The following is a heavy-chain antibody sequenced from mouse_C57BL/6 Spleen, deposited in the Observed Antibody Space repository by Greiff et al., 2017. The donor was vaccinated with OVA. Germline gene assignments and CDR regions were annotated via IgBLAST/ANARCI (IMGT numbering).Heavy chain of an antibody. D-gene: IGHD1-1*01. CDR2: IDPSDSET. V-gene: IGHV1-52*01. Sequence: QVQLQQPGAELVRPGSSVKLSCKASGYTFTSYWMHWVKQRPIQGLEWIGNIDPSDSETHYNQKFKDKATLTVDKSSSTAYMQLSSLTSEDSAFYYCARLGLWDYYGSTRYFDVWGTGTTVTVSS. CDR1: GYTFTSYW. J-gene: IGHJ1*03. CDR3: ARLGLWDYYGSTRYFDV.